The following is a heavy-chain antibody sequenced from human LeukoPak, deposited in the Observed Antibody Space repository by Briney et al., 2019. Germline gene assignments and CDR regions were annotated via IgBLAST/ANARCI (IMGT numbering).Heavy chain of an antibody. CDR3: ARTTEAHSWRTRYYDYYMDV. CDR1: GGSISSGSYY. CDR2: IYTSGST. V-gene: IGHV4-61*02. J-gene: IGHJ6*03. Sequence: SQTLSLTCTVSGGSISSGSYYWSWIRQPAGKGLEWIGRIYTSGSTNYNPSLKSRVTISVDTSKNQFSLKLSSVTAADTAVYYCARTTEAHSWRTRYYDYYMDVWGKGTTVTVSS. D-gene: IGHD6-13*01.